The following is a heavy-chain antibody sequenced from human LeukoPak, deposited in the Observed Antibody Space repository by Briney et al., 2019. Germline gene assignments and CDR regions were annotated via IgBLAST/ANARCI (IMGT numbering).Heavy chain of an antibody. V-gene: IGHV4-59*01. Sequence: SETLSLTCTVSGGSISSYYWSWIRQPPGKGLEWIGHIYYSGSTNYNPSLKSRVTISVDTSKNQFSLKLSSVTAADTAVYYCARDAGTSGMDVWGQGTTVTVSS. CDR1: GGSISSYY. J-gene: IGHJ6*02. D-gene: IGHD3-10*01. CDR2: IYYSGST. CDR3: ARDAGTSGMDV.